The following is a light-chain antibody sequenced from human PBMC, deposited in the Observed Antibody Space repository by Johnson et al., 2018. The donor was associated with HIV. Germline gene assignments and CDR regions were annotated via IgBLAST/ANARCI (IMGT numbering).Light chain of an antibody. CDR3: GTWDTSLRTGF. CDR2: DNN. CDR1: SSNVGSSF. Sequence: QSVLTQPPSVSAAPGQTVTISCSGSSSNVGSSFVSWYRQVPGTAPKLLIYDNNRRPSVIPDRFSGSKSGSLATLGITGLQTGAEADYYCGTWDTSLRTGFFGTGTKVTVL. J-gene: IGLJ1*01. V-gene: IGLV1-51*01.